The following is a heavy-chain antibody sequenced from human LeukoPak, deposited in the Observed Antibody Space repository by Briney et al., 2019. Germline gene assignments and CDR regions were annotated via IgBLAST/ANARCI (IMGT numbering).Heavy chain of an antibody. CDR2: ISSSSSYI. D-gene: IGHD3-3*01. CDR3: ARETTIFGVGTLDYYYYMDV. V-gene: IGHV3-21*01. J-gene: IGHJ6*03. CDR1: GFTLSSYS. Sequence: GGSLRLSCAASGFTLSSYSMNWVRQAPGKGLEWVSSISSSSSYIYYADSVKGRFTISRDNAKNSLYLQMNSLRAEDTAVYYCARETTIFGVGTLDYYYYMDVWGKGTTVTVSS.